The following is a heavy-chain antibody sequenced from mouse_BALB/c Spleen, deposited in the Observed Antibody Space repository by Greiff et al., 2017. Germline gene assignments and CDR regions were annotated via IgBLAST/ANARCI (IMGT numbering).Heavy chain of an antibody. V-gene: IGHV1-5*01. CDR3: TRDYGYGSAMDY. J-gene: IGHJ4*01. CDR2: IYPGNSDT. CDR1: GYSFTSYW. D-gene: IGHD1-2*01. Sequence: EVQLQQSGTVLARPGASVKMSCKASGYSFTSYWMHWVKQRPGQGLEWIGAIYPGNSDTSYNQKFKGKAKLTAVTSASTAYMELSSLTNEDSAVYYCTRDYGYGSAMDYWGQGTSVTVSS.